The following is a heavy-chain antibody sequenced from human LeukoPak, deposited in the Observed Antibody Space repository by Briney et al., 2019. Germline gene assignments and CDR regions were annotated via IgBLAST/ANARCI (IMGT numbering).Heavy chain of an antibody. D-gene: IGHD3-10*01. J-gene: IGHJ5*02. Sequence: GGSLRLSCADSGFTSSSYAMSWVRQAPGEGLEWVSAISAGGGTTYYADSVKGRFTISRDKSKNTLYLQMNSLRAEDTAVYYCAKGYYYGSGSFRWFDPWGQGTLVTVSS. CDR2: ISAGGGTT. CDR1: GFTSSSYA. V-gene: IGHV3-23*01. CDR3: AKGYYYGSGSFRWFDP.